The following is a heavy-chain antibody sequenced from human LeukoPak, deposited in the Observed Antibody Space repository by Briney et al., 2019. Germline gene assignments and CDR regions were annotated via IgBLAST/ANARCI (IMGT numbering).Heavy chain of an antibody. CDR1: GFSFSSYW. V-gene: IGHV3-7*01. J-gene: IGHJ4*02. D-gene: IGHD3-10*01. CDR2: INQDGSDK. CDR3: AKDGGGPLD. Sequence: GGSLRLSCAASGFSFSSYWMTWVRQAPGKGLEWVAIINQDGSDKPYVDSVKGRFTISRDNAKNSLYLQMNSLRAEDTAVYYCAKDGGGPLDWGQGTLVTVSS.